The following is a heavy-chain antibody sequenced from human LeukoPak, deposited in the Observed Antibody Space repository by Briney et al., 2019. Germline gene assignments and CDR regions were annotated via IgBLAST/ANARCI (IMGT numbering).Heavy chain of an antibody. CDR2: ISYDGSNK. Sequence: GGSLRLSCAASGFTFSTYTMHWVRQAPGKGLEWVAIISYDGSNKYYADSVKGRFTISRDNSKNTLHLQMNRLSAEDTAVYYCAREGKTYYYMDVWGKGTTVTVSS. CDR1: GFTFSTYT. D-gene: IGHD3-10*01. V-gene: IGHV3-30*04. J-gene: IGHJ6*03. CDR3: AREGKTYYYMDV.